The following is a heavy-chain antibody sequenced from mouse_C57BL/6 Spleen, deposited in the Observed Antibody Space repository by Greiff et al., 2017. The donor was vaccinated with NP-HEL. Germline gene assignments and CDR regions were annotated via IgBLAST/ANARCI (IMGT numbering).Heavy chain of an antibody. J-gene: IGHJ1*03. CDR3: AREGATDLYWYFDV. D-gene: IGHD3-1*01. CDR2: INYDGSST. Sequence: EVHLVESEGGLVQPGSSMKLSCTASGFTFSDYYMAWVRQVPEKGLEWVANINYDGSSTYYLDSLKSRFIIARDNAKNILYLQMSSLKSEDTATYYGAREGATDLYWYFDVWGTGTTVTVSS. V-gene: IGHV5-16*01. CDR1: GFTFSDYY.